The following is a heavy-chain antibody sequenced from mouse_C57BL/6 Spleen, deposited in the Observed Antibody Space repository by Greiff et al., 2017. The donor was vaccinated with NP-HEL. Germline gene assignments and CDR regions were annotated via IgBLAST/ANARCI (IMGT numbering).Heavy chain of an antibody. CDR2: IDPSDSYT. Sequence: VQLQQPGAELVKPGASVKLSCKASGYTFTSYWMQWVKQRPGQGLEWIGEIDPSDSYTNYNQKFKGKATLTVDTSSSTAYMQLSSLTSEDSAVYYCARGRDYDRFAYWGQGTLVTVSA. V-gene: IGHV1-50*01. D-gene: IGHD2-4*01. CDR3: ARGRDYDRFAY. J-gene: IGHJ3*01. CDR1: GYTFTSYW.